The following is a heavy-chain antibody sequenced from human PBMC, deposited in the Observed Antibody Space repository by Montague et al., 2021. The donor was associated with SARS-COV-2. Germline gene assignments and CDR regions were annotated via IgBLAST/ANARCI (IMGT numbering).Heavy chain of an antibody. D-gene: IGHD3-10*01. Sequence: SETLSLTCIVSGGSINSSTYYWAWIRQPPGKGLEWIATIYYRGASCCDPSLRSRVTVSADTSRNQFNLKLTSVTAADMGLYYCARRVTRGAFDVWGQGTMVTVSS. CDR3: ARRVTRGAFDV. J-gene: IGHJ3*01. V-gene: IGHV4-39*01. CDR1: GGSINSSTYY. CDR2: IYYRGAS.